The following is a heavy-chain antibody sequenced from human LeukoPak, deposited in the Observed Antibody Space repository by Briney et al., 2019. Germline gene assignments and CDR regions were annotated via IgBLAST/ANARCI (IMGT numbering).Heavy chain of an antibody. J-gene: IGHJ4*02. CDR1: GFTFSSYA. CDR2: ISYDGSNK. D-gene: IGHD3-22*01. Sequence: PGRSLRLSCAASGFTFSSYAMHWVRQAPGKGLEWVAVISYDGSNKYYADSVKGRSTISRDNSKNTLYLQMNSLRAEDTAVYYCARDRNCYDSSGEFDYWGQGTLVTVSS. V-gene: IGHV3-30-3*01. CDR3: ARDRNCYDSSGEFDY.